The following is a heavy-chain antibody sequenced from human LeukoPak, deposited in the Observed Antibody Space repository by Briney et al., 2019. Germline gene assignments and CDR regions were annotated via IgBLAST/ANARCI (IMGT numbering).Heavy chain of an antibody. Sequence: ASVKVSCKASGYTFTSYGISWVRQAPGQGLEWMGWISAYNGNTNYAQKLQGRVTMTTDTSTSTAYMELRSLRSDDTAVYYCARESWVKTPPGYSSSWYLTFDYWGQGTLVTVSS. CDR3: ARESWVKTPPGYSSSWYLTFDY. D-gene: IGHD6-13*01. J-gene: IGHJ4*02. CDR2: ISAYNGNT. CDR1: GYTFTSYG. V-gene: IGHV1-18*01.